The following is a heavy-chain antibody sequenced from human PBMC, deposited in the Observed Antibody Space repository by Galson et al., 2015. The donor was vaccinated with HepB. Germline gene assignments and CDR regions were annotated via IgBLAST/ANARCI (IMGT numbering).Heavy chain of an antibody. CDR3: GRGGYGGYALDY. CDR1: GYTFTSYS. D-gene: IGHD5-12*01. J-gene: IGHJ4*02. V-gene: IGHV1-18*04. CDR2: IGAYNGHT. Sequence: SVKVSCKASGYTFTSYSISWGRQAPGQGPEWMAWIGAYNGHTNYAQKFQGRGTVTTDTSTSTVYMELRSLRADDTAVYYCGRGGYGGYALDYWGQGTLVPVSS.